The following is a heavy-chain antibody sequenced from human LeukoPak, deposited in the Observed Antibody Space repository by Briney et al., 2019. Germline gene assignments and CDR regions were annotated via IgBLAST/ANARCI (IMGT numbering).Heavy chain of an antibody. J-gene: IGHJ4*02. CDR2: INHSGNT. Sequence: SETLSLTCAVYGGSFSGYYWSWIRQPPGKGLEWIGEINHSGNTNYNPSLKSRVTISVDTSKNQFSLKLSSVTAADTAVYYCARDPDAYYYDSSGLKGYFDYWGQGTLVTVSS. D-gene: IGHD3-22*01. V-gene: IGHV4-34*01. CDR1: GGSFSGYY. CDR3: ARDPDAYYYDSSGLKGYFDY.